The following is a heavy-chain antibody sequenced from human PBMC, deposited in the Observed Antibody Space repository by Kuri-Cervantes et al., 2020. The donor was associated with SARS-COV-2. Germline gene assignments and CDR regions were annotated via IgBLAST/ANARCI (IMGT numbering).Heavy chain of an antibody. D-gene: IGHD2-2*01. J-gene: IGHJ4*02. V-gene: IGHV3-30*03. CDR1: GFTFTTYA. Sequence: GGSLRLSCAASGFTFTTYAMTWVRQAPGKGLEWVAVMSYDGSNKYYADSVKGRFTISRDNSKNTLYLQMNSLRAEDTAVYYCARDLVPAAMLDYWGQGTLVTVSS. CDR2: MSYDGSNK. CDR3: ARDLVPAAMLDY.